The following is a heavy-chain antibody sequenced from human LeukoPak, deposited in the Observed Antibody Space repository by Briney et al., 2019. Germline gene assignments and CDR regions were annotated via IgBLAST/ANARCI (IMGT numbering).Heavy chain of an antibody. V-gene: IGHV1-69*13. D-gene: IGHD1-26*01. CDR3: ARPLVDRYSGSIDGDYYYGMDV. CDR2: LIPIFGTA. J-gene: IGHJ6*02. Sequence: SVKVSCKASGGTFSSYAISWVRQAPGQGLECMGGLIPIFGTANYAQKFQGRVTITADESTSTAYMKLSSLRSEDTAVYYCARPLVDRYSGSIDGDYYYGMDVWGQGTTVTVSS. CDR1: GGTFSSYA.